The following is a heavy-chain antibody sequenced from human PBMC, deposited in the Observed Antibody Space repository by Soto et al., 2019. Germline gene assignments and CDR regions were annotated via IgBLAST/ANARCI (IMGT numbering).Heavy chain of an antibody. V-gene: IGHV3-15*01. J-gene: IGHJ4*02. CDR1: GFTFTNAW. D-gene: IGHD2-15*01. Sequence: EVQLVESGGGLVKPGGSLRLSCAASGFTFTNAWMSWVRQSPGKGLEWVGRIRSKADGGTTEYAAPVEGRFTISRDDSKNTLYLQMNSLKSEDPAVYFCAAGDSVAAAKVDYWGQGTLLIVSS. CDR2: IRSKADGGTT. CDR3: AAGDSVAAAKVDY.